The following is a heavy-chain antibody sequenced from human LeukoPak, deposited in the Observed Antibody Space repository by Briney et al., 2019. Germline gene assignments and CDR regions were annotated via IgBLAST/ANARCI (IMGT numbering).Heavy chain of an antibody. CDR1: GYTFTSYY. J-gene: IGHJ4*02. CDR3: ASRAAAGTPYFDY. Sequence: ASVKVSCKASGYTFTSYYMHWVRQAPGQGLQWMGIINPSGGSTSYAQKFHGRVTMTRDTSTSTVYMELSSLRSEDTAVYYCASRAAAGTPYFDYWGQGTLVTVSS. CDR2: INPSGGST. D-gene: IGHD6-13*01. V-gene: IGHV1-46*01.